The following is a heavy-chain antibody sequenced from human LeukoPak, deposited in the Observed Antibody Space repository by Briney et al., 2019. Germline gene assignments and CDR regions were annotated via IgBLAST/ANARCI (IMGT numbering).Heavy chain of an antibody. D-gene: IGHD4-17*01. Sequence: PGGSLRLSCAASGFTFTKYTISGVRQAPGKGLEWVSAISGSGGSTYYADSVKGRFTISRDNSKNTLYLQMNSLRAEDTAVYYCAKCSDSGVPDYFDYWGQGTLVTVSS. CDR2: ISGSGGST. V-gene: IGHV3-23*01. J-gene: IGHJ4*02. CDR1: GFTFTKYT. CDR3: AKCSDSGVPDYFDY.